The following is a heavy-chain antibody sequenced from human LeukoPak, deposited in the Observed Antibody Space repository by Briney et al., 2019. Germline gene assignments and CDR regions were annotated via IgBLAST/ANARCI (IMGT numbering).Heavy chain of an antibody. Sequence: GGSLRLSCAASGFTFSSYAMSWVRQAPGKGLEWVSAISGSGGSTYYADSVKGRFTISRDNSKNTLYLQMNSLRAEDTAVYYCAKDREDIVVVVAAAHDAFDIWGQGTVVTVSS. CDR3: AKDREDIVVVVAAAHDAFDI. D-gene: IGHD2-15*01. CDR2: ISGSGGST. V-gene: IGHV3-23*01. J-gene: IGHJ3*02. CDR1: GFTFSSYA.